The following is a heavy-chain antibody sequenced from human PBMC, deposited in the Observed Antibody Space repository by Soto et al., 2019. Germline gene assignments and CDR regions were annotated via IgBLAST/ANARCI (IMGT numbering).Heavy chain of an antibody. CDR2: ISFDGRNT. D-gene: IGHD3-10*01. V-gene: IGHV3-30*03. J-gene: IGHJ4*02. CDR1: GFTFNNYG. CDR3: VNQFGWGIYFNVAPGGHFDY. Sequence: PGGSLRLSCTASGFTFNNYGMHWVRQAPGKGLEWVVVISFDGRNTYYADSVKGRFTISRDNSKNTLYLQMTSLRAEDTAVYYCVNQFGWGIYFNVAPGGHFDYGGKETLAPVPS.